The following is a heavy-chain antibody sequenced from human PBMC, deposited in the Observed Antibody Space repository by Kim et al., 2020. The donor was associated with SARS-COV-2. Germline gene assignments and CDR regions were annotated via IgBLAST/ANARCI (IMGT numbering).Heavy chain of an antibody. CDR2: INHSGST. CDR1: GGSFSGYY. V-gene: IGHV4-34*01. J-gene: IGHJ6*03. CDR3: ARGTRQWLVRGPYYYYMDA. D-gene: IGHD6-19*01. Sequence: SETLSLTCAVYGGSFSGYYWSWIRQPPGKGLEWIGEINHSGSTNYNPSLKSRVTISVDTSTNQSSLKLSSVTAAATAVYYCARGTRQWLVRGPYYYYMDAWGKGTTVTVSS.